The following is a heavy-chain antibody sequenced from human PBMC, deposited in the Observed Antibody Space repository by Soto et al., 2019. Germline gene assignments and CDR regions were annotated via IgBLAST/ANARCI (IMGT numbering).Heavy chain of an antibody. D-gene: IGHD3-16*02. J-gene: IGHJ4*02. CDR3: ARILELSSAIYYFDY. Sequence: QVTLKEPGPVLVKPTETLTLTCTVSGFSLSKARMGVSWIRQPPGKALEWIAHIFSNDEKSYSTSLKSRLTISKDTYKSQVVLTMTNMDPVDTATYYCARILELSSAIYYFDYWGQGTLVTVSS. CDR2: IFSNDEK. CDR1: GFSLSKARMG. V-gene: IGHV2-26*01.